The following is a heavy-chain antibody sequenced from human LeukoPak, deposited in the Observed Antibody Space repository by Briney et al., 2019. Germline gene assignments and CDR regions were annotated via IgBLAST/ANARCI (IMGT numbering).Heavy chain of an antibody. Sequence: GGTLRLSCAASGFTFSSYAMHWVRQAPGKGLERVAFISFDGSNKYYTDSVEGRFTISRDNSKNTLYLHLSSLRVEDTAVYYCARGRRYSGSYYGSFDSWGQGTLVTVSS. CDR3: ARGRRYSGSYYGSFDS. CDR2: ISFDGSNK. J-gene: IGHJ4*02. D-gene: IGHD1-26*01. V-gene: IGHV3-30*04. CDR1: GFTFSSYA.